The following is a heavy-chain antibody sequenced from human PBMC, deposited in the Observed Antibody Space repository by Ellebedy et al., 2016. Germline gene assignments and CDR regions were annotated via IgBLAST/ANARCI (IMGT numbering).Heavy chain of an antibody. CDR2: ISGSGGNT. J-gene: IGHJ4*02. Sequence: GESLKISCAASGFTFSSYGMHWVRQAPGKGLEWVSGISGSGGNTYYADSVKGRFTISRDNAKNSLYLQVNSLRAEDTAFYYCAKDQGYDILTGYIRSLDYWGQGTLVTVSS. D-gene: IGHD3-9*01. CDR1: GFTFSSYG. V-gene: IGHV3-23*01. CDR3: AKDQGYDILTGYIRSLDY.